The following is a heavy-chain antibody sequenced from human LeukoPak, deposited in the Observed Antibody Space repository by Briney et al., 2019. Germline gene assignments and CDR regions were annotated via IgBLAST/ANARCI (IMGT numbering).Heavy chain of an antibody. CDR2: IYTSGST. CDR3: ARGAGLRYFDY. Sequence: TETLSLTCTVSGGSISSYYWSWIRQPAGKGLEWIGRIYTSGSTNYNPSLKNRVTMSVDTSKNQLSLNLSSVTAADTAVYYCARGAGLRYFDYWGQGTLVTVSS. J-gene: IGHJ4*02. CDR1: GGSISSYY. V-gene: IGHV4-4*07.